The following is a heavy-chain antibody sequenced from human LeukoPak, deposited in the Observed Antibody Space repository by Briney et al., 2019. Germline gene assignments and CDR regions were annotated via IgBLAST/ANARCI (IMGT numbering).Heavy chain of an antibody. J-gene: IGHJ4*02. D-gene: IGHD3-10*01. Sequence: ASVKVSCKASGYTFTSYGISWVRQAPGQGLEWMGWISAYNGNTNYAQKLQGRVTMTTDTSTSTAYMELSSLRSEDTAVYYCARTMIWFGELFFDDYWGQGTLVTVSS. CDR2: ISAYNGNT. CDR1: GYTFTSYG. CDR3: ARTMIWFGELFFDDY. V-gene: IGHV1-18*01.